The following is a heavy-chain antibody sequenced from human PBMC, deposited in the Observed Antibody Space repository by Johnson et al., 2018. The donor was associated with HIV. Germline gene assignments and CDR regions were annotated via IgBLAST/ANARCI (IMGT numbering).Heavy chain of an antibody. CDR1: GFTFDDYA. D-gene: IGHD3-16*01. Sequence: VQLMESGGGLVQPGRSLRLSCAASGFTFDDYAMHWVRQAPGKGLEWVSGISWNSGNIDYADSVKGRFTISRDNSKNTLYLQMNSLRAEDTAVYYCARATGEEAFDIWGQGTMVTVSS. J-gene: IGHJ3*02. CDR2: ISWNSGNI. CDR3: ARATGEEAFDI. V-gene: IGHV3-9*01.